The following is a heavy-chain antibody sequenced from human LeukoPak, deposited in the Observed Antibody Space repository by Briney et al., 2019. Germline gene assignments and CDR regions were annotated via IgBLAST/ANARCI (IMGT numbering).Heavy chain of an antibody. CDR3: AREYSIFGVVD. J-gene: IGHJ4*02. CDR2: IYYSGST. Sequence: SETLSLTCTVSGGSISSGDYYWSWIRQPPGKGPEWIGYIYYSGSTYYNPSLKSRVTISVDTSKNQFSLKLSSVTAADTAVYYCAREYSIFGVVDWGQGTLVTVSS. V-gene: IGHV4-30-4*01. CDR1: GGSISSGDYY. D-gene: IGHD3-3*01.